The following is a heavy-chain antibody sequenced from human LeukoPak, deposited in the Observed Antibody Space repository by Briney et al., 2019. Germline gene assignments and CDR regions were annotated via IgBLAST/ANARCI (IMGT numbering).Heavy chain of an antibody. V-gene: IGHV3-30-3*01. CDR3: ARDMYYDILTGPDY. D-gene: IGHD3-9*01. CDR1: GFTFSSYA. Sequence: GRSLRLSCAASGFTFSSYAMHWVRQAPGKGLEWVAVISYDGSNKYYADSVKGRFTISRDNSKNTLYLQMNSLRAEDTAVYYCARDMYYDILTGPDYWGQGTLVTVSS. CDR2: ISYDGSNK. J-gene: IGHJ4*02.